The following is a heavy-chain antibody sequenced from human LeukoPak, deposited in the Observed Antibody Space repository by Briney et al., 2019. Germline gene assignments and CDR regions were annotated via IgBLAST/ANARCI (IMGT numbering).Heavy chain of an antibody. J-gene: IGHJ4*02. Sequence: KFQGRVTITRDTSASTAYMELSSLRSEDTAVYYCARSAVAHSRGFDYWGQGTPVTVSS. D-gene: IGHD6-19*01. CDR3: ARSAVAHSRGFDY. V-gene: IGHV1-3*01.